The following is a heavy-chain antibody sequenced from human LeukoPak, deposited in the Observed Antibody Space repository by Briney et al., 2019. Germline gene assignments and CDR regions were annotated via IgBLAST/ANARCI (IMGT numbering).Heavy chain of an antibody. CDR1: GYTFTGYY. D-gene: IGHD6-19*01. CDR2: INPNSGGT. J-gene: IGHJ4*02. V-gene: IGHV1-2*04. Sequence: ASVKVSCKASGYTFTGYYMHWVRQAPGQGLEWMGWINPNSGGTNYAQKFQGWVTMTRDTSISTAYMELSRLRSDDTAVYYCARAPIEVAGTPDYYFDHWGQGTLVTVSS. CDR3: ARAPIEVAGTPDYYFDH.